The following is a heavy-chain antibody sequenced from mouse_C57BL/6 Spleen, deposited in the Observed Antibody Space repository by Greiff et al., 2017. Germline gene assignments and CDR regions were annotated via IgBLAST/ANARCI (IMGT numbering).Heavy chain of an antibody. Sequence: QVQLQQPGAELVMPGASVKLSCKASGYTFTSYWMHWVKQRPGQGLEWIGEIDPSDSYTNYNQKFKGKSTLTVDKSSSTAYMQLSSLTSEDSAVYYCARKTYGYDYAMDYWGQGTSVTVSS. CDR2: IDPSDSYT. J-gene: IGHJ4*01. CDR1: GYTFTSYW. D-gene: IGHD2-2*01. V-gene: IGHV1-69*01. CDR3: ARKTYGYDYAMDY.